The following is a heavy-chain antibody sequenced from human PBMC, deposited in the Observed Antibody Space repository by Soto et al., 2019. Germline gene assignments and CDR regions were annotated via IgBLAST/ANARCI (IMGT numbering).Heavy chain of an antibody. V-gene: IGHV4-59*01. J-gene: IGHJ5*02. CDR2: IYYSGST. D-gene: IGHD3-3*01. CDR1: GGSISSYY. Sequence: SQTLSLTCTVSGGSISSYYWSWIRQPPGKGLEWIGYIYYSGSTNYNPSLKSRVTISVDTSKNQFSLKLSSVTAADTAVYYCARDTGEYDFWSGYYDWFDPWGEGTLVTVSS. CDR3: ARDTGEYDFWSGYYDWFDP.